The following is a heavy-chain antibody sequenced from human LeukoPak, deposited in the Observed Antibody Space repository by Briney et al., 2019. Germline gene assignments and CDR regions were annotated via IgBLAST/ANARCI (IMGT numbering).Heavy chain of an antibody. V-gene: IGHV3-30-3*01. CDR3: ARALLWFGELLS. Sequence: GRSLRLSCAASGFTFSSYAMHWVRQAPGKGLEWVAVIPYDGSNKYYADSVKGRFTISRDNSKNTLYLQMNSLRAEDTAVYYCARALLWFGELLSWGQGTLVTVSS. J-gene: IGHJ4*02. CDR1: GFTFSSYA. D-gene: IGHD3-10*01. CDR2: IPYDGSNK.